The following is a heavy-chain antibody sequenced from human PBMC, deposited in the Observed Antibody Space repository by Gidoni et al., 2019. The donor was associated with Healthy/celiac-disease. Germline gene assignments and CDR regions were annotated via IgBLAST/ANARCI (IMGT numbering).Heavy chain of an antibody. J-gene: IGHJ6*02. CDR2: INHSGST. D-gene: IGHD1-26*01. CDR1: GGSFSGYY. V-gene: IGHV4-34*01. Sequence: QVQLQQWGAGLLKPSETLSLTCAVHGGSFSGYYWSWIRQPPGKGLEWIGEINHSGSTNYNPSLKSRVTISVDTSKNQFSLKLSSVTAADTAVYYCARGGRTDGMDVWGQGTTVTVSS. CDR3: ARGGRTDGMDV.